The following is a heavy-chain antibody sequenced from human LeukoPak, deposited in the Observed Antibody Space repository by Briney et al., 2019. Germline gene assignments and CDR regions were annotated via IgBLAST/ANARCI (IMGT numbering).Heavy chain of an antibody. V-gene: IGHV4-39*07. Sequence: SETLSLTCSVSGDSISSSSHYWAWIRLPPGKALEWIGHVFYSGSTEYNPSLRSRVTISVDTSKNQFSLKLSSVTAADTAVYYCARETDYGVDYWGQGTLVTVSS. CDR2: VFYSGST. CDR1: GDSISSSSHY. D-gene: IGHD4-17*01. CDR3: ARETDYGVDY. J-gene: IGHJ4*02.